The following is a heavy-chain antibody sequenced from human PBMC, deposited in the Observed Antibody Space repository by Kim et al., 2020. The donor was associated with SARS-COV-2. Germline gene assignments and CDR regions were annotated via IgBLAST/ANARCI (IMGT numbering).Heavy chain of an antibody. D-gene: IGHD4-17*01. J-gene: IGHJ4*02. Sequence: SETLSLTCTVSGVSISSYYWSWIRQPPGKGLEWIGYIYYSGSTNYNPSRKSRVTISVDTSKNQFSLKLRSVTAADTAVYYCARGKRLTTVTDFDYWGQGTLVTVST. V-gene: IGHV4-59*01. CDR1: GVSISSYY. CDR3: ARGKRLTTVTDFDY. CDR2: IYYSGST.